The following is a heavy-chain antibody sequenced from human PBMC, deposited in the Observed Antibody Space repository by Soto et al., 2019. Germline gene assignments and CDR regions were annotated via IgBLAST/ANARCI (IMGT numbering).Heavy chain of an antibody. V-gene: IGHV4-31*03. Sequence: PSETLSLTCTVSGGSISSGGYYWSWIRQHPGKGLEWIGYIYNSGSTYYNPSLKSRVTISVDTSKNQFSLKLSSVTAADTAVYYCARGVDYGHSDYWGQGTLVTVSS. CDR3: ARGVDYGHSDY. CDR1: GGSISSGGYY. D-gene: IGHD3-16*01. J-gene: IGHJ4*02. CDR2: IYNSGST.